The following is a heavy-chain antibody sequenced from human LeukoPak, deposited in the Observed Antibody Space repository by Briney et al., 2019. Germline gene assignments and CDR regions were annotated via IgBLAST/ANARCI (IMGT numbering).Heavy chain of an antibody. V-gene: IGHV3-33*01. CDR3: ARGRYCANGVCHSPPGMDV. CDR1: GFTFSSYG. Sequence: GGSLRLSCAASGFTFSSYGMHWVRQAPGKGLEWVADIWFDGKSEHFADSVKGRLTISRDSSKNTMYLQINSLRAEDTAVYYCARGRYCANGVCHSPPGMDVWGQGTTVTVSS. D-gene: IGHD2-8*01. J-gene: IGHJ6*02. CDR2: IWFDGKSE.